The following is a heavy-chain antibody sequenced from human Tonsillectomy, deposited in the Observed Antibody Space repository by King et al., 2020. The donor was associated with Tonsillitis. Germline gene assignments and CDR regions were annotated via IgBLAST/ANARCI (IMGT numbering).Heavy chain of an antibody. CDR2: ILYDGSNK. Sequence: VQLVESGGGVVQPGGSLRLSCVASGFTFSDYGMHWVRQAPGKGLEWVAFILYDGSNKYYVDFVKGRFTISRDNSKNTLYLQMNSLRTEDTAVYYCAKGRGPPATLKIWGQGTLVTVSS. CDR1: GFTFSDYG. J-gene: IGHJ4*02. D-gene: IGHD3-10*01. CDR3: AKGRGPPATLKI. V-gene: IGHV3-30*02.